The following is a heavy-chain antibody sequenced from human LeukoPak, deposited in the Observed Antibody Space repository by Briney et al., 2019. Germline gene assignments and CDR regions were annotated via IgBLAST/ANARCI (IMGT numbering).Heavy chain of an antibody. CDR3: ARDSYGGNTRAFDI. CDR1: GGSFSGYY. Sequence: SETLSLTCAVYGGSFSGYYWSWIRQPPGKGLEWIGEINHSGSTNYNPSLKSRVTISVDTSKNQFSLKLSSVTAADTAVYYCARDSYGGNTRAFDIWGQGTMVTVSS. V-gene: IGHV4-34*01. J-gene: IGHJ3*02. D-gene: IGHD4-23*01. CDR2: INHSGST.